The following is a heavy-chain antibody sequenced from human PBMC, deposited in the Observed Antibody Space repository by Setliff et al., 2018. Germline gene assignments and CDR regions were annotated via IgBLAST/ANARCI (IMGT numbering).Heavy chain of an antibody. V-gene: IGHV4-39*07. CDR1: GGSISRSSYY. Sequence: SETLSLTCTVSGGSISRSSYYWGWIRQPPGKGLEWIGSIYHTGTTYYNPSLKSRVTISVDTSKNQFSLHLTSVTAADTARYFCARERQGGFLEWSPLDPWGQGILVTVSS. D-gene: IGHD3-3*01. J-gene: IGHJ5*02. CDR2: IYHTGTT. CDR3: ARERQGGFLEWSPLDP.